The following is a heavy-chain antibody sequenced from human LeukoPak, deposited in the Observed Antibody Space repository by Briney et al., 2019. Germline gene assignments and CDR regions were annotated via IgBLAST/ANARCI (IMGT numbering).Heavy chain of an antibody. CDR2: FDPEDGET. Sequence: ASVKVSCKASGYSFTGYFMHWVRQAPGKGLEWMGGFDPEDGETIYAQKFQGRVTMTEDTSTDTAYMELSSLRSEDTAVYYCATDLIWFGESSSAFDIWGQGTMVTVSS. V-gene: IGHV1-24*01. J-gene: IGHJ3*02. CDR3: ATDLIWFGESSSAFDI. D-gene: IGHD3-10*01. CDR1: GYSFTGYF.